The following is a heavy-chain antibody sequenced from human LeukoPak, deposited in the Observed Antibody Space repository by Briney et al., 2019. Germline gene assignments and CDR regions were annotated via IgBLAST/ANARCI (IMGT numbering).Heavy chain of an antibody. CDR1: GGSISSYY. J-gene: IGHJ6*03. Sequence: PSETLSLTCTVSGGSISSYYWSWIRQPPGKGLEWIGYIYYSGSTIYNPSLKSRVTMSVNTSKNQLSLKLSSVTAADTAVYYCAREYSSGWYSAYYYYMDVWGKGTTVTISS. D-gene: IGHD6-19*01. V-gene: IGHV4-59*12. CDR2: IYYSGST. CDR3: AREYSSGWYSAYYYYMDV.